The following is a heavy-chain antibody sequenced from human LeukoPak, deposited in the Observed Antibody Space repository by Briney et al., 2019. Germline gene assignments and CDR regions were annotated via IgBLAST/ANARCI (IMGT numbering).Heavy chain of an antibody. Sequence: ASVKVSCKASGFTFSDYYIHWVRQAPGQGLDYMGHINLNSGGTFYVQKFQGRVTMTRDTSISTAYMDLSRLTSDDMAVYFCASDPSSSDNFFDFWGQGTLVTVSS. J-gene: IGHJ4*02. CDR2: INLNSGGT. CDR3: ASDPSSSDNFFDF. V-gene: IGHV1-2*06. D-gene: IGHD6-6*01. CDR1: GFTFSDYY.